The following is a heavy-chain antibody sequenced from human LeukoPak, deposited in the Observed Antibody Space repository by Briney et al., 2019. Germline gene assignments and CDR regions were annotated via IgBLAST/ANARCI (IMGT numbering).Heavy chain of an antibody. D-gene: IGHD6-19*01. Sequence: PSETLSLTCAVYGGSFSGYYWSWIRQPPGKGLEWIGEINHSGSTNYNPSLKSRVTISVDTSKNQLSLKLSSVTAADTAVYYCARDLGIAVAGTRSYFDYWGQGTLVTVSS. J-gene: IGHJ4*02. CDR1: GGSFSGYY. CDR3: ARDLGIAVAGTRSYFDY. CDR2: INHSGST. V-gene: IGHV4-34*01.